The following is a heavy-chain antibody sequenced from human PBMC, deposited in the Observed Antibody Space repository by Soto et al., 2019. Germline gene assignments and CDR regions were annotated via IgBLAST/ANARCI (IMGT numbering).Heavy chain of an antibody. CDR3: VRDRYCSGRNCYSDAFDI. CDR1: GFTFSSYW. J-gene: IGHJ3*02. D-gene: IGHD2-15*01. Sequence: GGSLRLSCAASGFTFSSYWMSWVRQAPGKGLEWVANIKHDGSEKYYVDSVKGRFTFSRDNAKDSLYLLMNSLRVDDTAVYFCVRDRYCSGRNCYSDAFDIWGQGTMVTVSS. V-gene: IGHV3-7*01. CDR2: IKHDGSEK.